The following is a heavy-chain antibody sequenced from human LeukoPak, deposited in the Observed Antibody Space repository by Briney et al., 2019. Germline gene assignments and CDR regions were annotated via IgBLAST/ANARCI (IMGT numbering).Heavy chain of an antibody. Sequence: SQTLSLTCTVSGYYISSGYYWGWIRQPPGKGLEWIGSIYHSGSTYNNPSLKSRVTISVDMSKNQFSLKLTSVTAADTAVYYCARQAIAATGNWFDPWGQGTLVTVSS. CDR3: ARQAIAATGNWFDP. J-gene: IGHJ5*02. CDR2: IYHSGST. D-gene: IGHD6-13*01. V-gene: IGHV4-38-2*02. CDR1: GYYISSGYY.